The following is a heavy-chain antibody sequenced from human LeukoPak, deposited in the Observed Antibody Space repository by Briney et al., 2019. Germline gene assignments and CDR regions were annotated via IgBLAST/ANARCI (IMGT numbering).Heavy chain of an antibody. Sequence: GGSLRLSCAASGFTFSSYSVNWVRQAPGRGLEWVSSISSSSRYIYYADSVKGRFTISRDNANNSLYLQMSSLRAEDTAVYDSAREQLWNDYWGQGTLVTVSS. J-gene: IGHJ4*02. D-gene: IGHD5-18*01. CDR1: GFTFSSYS. CDR2: ISSSSRYI. CDR3: AREQLWNDY. V-gene: IGHV3-21*01.